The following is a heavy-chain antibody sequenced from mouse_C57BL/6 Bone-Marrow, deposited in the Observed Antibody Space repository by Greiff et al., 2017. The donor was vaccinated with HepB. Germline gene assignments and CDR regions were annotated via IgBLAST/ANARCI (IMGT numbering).Heavy chain of an antibody. Sequence: EVQLQQSGAELVRPGASVKLSCTASGFNIKDDYMHRVKQRPEQGLEWIGWIDPENGDTESASKFQGKATITADTSSNTAYLQLRSLSSEDTAVYYCTTYSYYSNFYAMDYWGQGTSVTVSA. D-gene: IGHD2-5*01. J-gene: IGHJ4*01. V-gene: IGHV14-4*01. CDR3: TTYSYYSNFYAMDY. CDR2: IDPENGDT. CDR1: GFNIKDDY.